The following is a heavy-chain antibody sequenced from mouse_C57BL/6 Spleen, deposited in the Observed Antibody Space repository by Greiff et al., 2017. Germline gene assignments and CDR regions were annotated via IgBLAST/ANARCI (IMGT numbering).Heavy chain of an antibody. V-gene: IGHV1-20*01. J-gene: IGHJ2*01. CDR2: INPYNGDT. Sequence: VQLKQSGPELVKPGDSVKISCKASGYSFTGYFMNWVMQSHGKSLEWIGRINPYNGDTFYNQKFKGKATLTVDKSSSTAHMELRSLTSEDSAVYYCARSGANYYGSSFDYWGQGTTLTVSS. CDR1: GYSFTGYF. CDR3: ARSGANYYGSSFDY. D-gene: IGHD1-1*01.